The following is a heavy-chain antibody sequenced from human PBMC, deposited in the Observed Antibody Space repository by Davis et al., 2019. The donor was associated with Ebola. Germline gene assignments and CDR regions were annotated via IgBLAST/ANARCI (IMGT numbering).Heavy chain of an antibody. Sequence: AASVKVCKASGFTFSSSAMQWVRQARGQRLEWIGWIVVGSGNTNYAQKFQGRVTITRDMSTSTSYLDLSNLRSEDTAVYYCAASAGTVGKFDYWGQGTLVTVSS. J-gene: IGHJ4*01. V-gene: IGHV1-58*02. CDR2: IVVGSGNT. D-gene: IGHD1-14*01. CDR3: AASAGTVGKFDY. CDR1: GFTFSSSA.